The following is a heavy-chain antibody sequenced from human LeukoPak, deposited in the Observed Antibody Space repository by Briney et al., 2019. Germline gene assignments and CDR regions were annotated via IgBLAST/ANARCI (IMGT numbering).Heavy chain of an antibody. Sequence: GGSLRLSCAASGFTFSNYAMSWVRQAPGKGLEWVSSISGSGGSTYYADSVKCRFTISRDNSKNTLFLQMNSLRAEDTAVYYCAKDPYYYDTSGYNGDYWGQGTLVTVSS. CDR3: AKDPYYYDTSGYNGDY. D-gene: IGHD3-22*01. J-gene: IGHJ4*02. CDR2: ISGSGGST. V-gene: IGHV3-23*01. CDR1: GFTFSNYA.